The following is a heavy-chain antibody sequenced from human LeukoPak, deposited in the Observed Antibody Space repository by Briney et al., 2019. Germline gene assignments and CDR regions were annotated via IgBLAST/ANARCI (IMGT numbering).Heavy chain of an antibody. J-gene: IGHJ4*02. Sequence: PSETLSLTCAVYGGSFSGYYWSWIRQPPGKGLEWIGEINHSGSTNYNPSLKSRVTISVDTSKNQFSLKLSSVTAADTAVYYCARDLSYGALNWGQGTLVTVSS. V-gene: IGHV4-34*01. CDR3: ARDLSYGALN. CDR1: GGSFSGYY. CDR2: INHSGST. D-gene: IGHD1-26*01.